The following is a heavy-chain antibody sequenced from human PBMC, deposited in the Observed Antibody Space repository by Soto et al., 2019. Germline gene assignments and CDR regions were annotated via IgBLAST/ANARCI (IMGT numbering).Heavy chain of an antibody. J-gene: IGHJ4*02. D-gene: IGHD2-21*01. Sequence: PSETGSFTCAVYGGSCSGHFWSWIRQPPGKGLEGIGEINNSGGTNFNQSLKSRVTISVDTSKNQFSLKVTSLTAAYTAVYYFATGISLIVEVQRHAPDKSYFDSLGQRTVVT. CDR3: ATGISLIVEVQRHAPDKSYFDS. CDR1: GGSCSGHF. V-gene: IGHV4-34*01. CDR2: INNSGGT.